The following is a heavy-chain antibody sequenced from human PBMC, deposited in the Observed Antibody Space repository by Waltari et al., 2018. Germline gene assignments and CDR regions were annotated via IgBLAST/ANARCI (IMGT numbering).Heavy chain of an antibody. J-gene: IGHJ4*02. D-gene: IGHD6-19*01. CDR3: ATDPIAVAGPADY. Sequence: EVQLVQSGAEVKKPGATVKISCKVSGYTFTDYYMHWVHRSPGKGLEWMGLVDHEEGETMNGEKFQGRVTITEDTSKDTAYMELSSLRSEDTAVYYCATDPIAVAGPADYWGQGTLVTVSS. V-gene: IGHV1-69-2*01. CDR2: VDHEEGET. CDR1: GYTFTDYY.